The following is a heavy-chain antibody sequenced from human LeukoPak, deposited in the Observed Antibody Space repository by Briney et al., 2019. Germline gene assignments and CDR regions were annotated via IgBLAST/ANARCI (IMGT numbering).Heavy chain of an antibody. CDR2: ISYDGSTI. CDR3: RRGRVRSVVVQAAPQDD. D-gene: IGHD2-2*01. V-gene: IGHV3-30*04. CDR1: GFTFTSYA. J-gene: IGHJ4*02. Sequence: LRLSRAASGFTFTSYAVHAVCPAPGRGLGWGAVISYDGSTIYYAGPVKGRFTIPREHSKNTPYVQMNSLRDAALAVSYCRRGRVRSVVVQAAPQDDWGQGTLVTVSS.